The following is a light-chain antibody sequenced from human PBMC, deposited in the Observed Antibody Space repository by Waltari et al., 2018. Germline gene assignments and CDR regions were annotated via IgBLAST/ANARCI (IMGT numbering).Light chain of an antibody. J-gene: IGKJ5*01. Sequence: DIQITQSPSTLSASVGDRVTITCRASQSVSKWLACDQQKTGKVPKRLIFQASILEDGVPSRFRGSGSGPECTLTITSLQPDDFATYYCQNYNSDLGVTFGQGTRLEIK. CDR2: QAS. V-gene: IGKV1-5*03. CDR1: QSVSKW. CDR3: QNYNSDLGVT.